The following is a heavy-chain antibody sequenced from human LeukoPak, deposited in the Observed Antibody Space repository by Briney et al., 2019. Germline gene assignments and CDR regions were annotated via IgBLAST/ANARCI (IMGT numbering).Heavy chain of an antibody. Sequence: AGGSLRLSCAASGFTFSSYAMSWVRLAPGKGLEWVSAISGSGGSTYYADSVKGRFTISRDNSKNTPYLQMNSLRAEDTAVYYCAESDMYSSSWYGSNWFDPWGQGTLVTVSS. J-gene: IGHJ5*02. CDR2: ISGSGGST. D-gene: IGHD6-13*01. CDR1: GFTFSSYA. V-gene: IGHV3-23*01. CDR3: AESDMYSSSWYGSNWFDP.